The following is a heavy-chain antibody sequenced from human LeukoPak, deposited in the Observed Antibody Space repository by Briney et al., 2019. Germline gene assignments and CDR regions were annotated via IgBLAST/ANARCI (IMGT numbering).Heavy chain of an antibody. CDR1: GYTFTGYY. D-gene: IGHD3-10*01. J-gene: IGHJ4*02. V-gene: IGHV1-2*02. CDR3: ARGRALWFGLRNFDY. CDR2: INPNSGGT. Sequence: ASVKVSCKASGYTFTGYYMHWVRQAPGQGLEWMGWINPNSGGTNYAQKFQGRVTMTRNTSISTAYMELSSLRSEDTAVYYCARGRALWFGLRNFDYWGQGTLVTVSS.